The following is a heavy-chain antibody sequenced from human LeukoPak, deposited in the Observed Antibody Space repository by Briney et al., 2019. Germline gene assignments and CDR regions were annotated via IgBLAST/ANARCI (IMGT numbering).Heavy chain of an antibody. V-gene: IGHV3-23*01. CDR3: AKGRLFGELFDY. J-gene: IGHJ4*02. CDR2: TSSSGGIT. D-gene: IGHD3-10*01. CDR1: GFTFTNYG. Sequence: GGSLRLSCAASGFTFTNYGMTWVRQAPGKGLEWVSGTSSSGGITYYADSVKGRFTISRDNSKNTLYLQMNSLRAEDTAVYYCAKGRLFGELFDYWGQGTLVTVSS.